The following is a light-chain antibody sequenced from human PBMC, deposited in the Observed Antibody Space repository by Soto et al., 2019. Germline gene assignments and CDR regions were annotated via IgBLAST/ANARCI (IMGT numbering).Light chain of an antibody. CDR2: AAS. CDR1: QDISSH. Sequence: DIQLTQSPSFLSAYVGDRVAITCRASQDISSHLVWYQQKPGEAPQLLIFAASTLQSGVPSRFSGSGSETEFTLTITGLQPEDFATYYGKQFNSYPITFGQGTRV. CDR3: KQFNSYPIT. V-gene: IGKV1-9*01. J-gene: IGKJ5*01.